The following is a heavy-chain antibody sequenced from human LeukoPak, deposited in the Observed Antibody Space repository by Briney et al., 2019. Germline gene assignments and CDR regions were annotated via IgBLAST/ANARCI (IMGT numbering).Heavy chain of an antibody. J-gene: IGHJ4*02. CDR2: INHSGYT. Sequence: SETLSLTCAVSGVPFSNYYWSWVRQPPSQGLEWIGEINHSGYTNYNPSLKSRVTMSIDTSKNQFSLKLTSVTAADAGVYYCTRAVAGHPDWGQGTLVTVSS. D-gene: IGHD6-19*01. CDR1: GVPFSNYY. V-gene: IGHV4-34*01. CDR3: TRAVAGHPD.